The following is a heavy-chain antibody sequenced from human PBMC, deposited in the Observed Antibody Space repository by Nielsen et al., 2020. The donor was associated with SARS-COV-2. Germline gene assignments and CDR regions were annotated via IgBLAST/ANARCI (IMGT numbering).Heavy chain of an antibody. CDR1: GYTFTSYG. V-gene: IGHV1-18*01. D-gene: IGHD6-19*01. CDR3: ARDDSEGYSSGCPDY. CDR2: ISAYNGNT. Sequence: ASVKVSCKASGYTFTSYGISWVRQAPGQGLEWMGWISAYNGNTNYAQKLQGRVTMTTDTSTSTAYMELSSLRSEDTAVYYCARDDSEGYSSGCPDYWGQGTLVTVSS. J-gene: IGHJ4*02.